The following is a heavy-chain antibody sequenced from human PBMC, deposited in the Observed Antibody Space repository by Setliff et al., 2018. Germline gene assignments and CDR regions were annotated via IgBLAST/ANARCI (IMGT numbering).Heavy chain of an antibody. D-gene: IGHD2-21*01. V-gene: IGHV1-69*10. CDR2: IIPILGIA. CDR1: GGTFSSYA. CDR3: AREKFPGDWGDY. Sequence: ASVKVSCKASGGTFSSYAISWVRQAPGQGLEWMGGIIPILGIANYAQKFQGRVTITADKSTSTAYMELSSLRSEDTAVYYCAREKFPGDWGDYWGQGTLVTVS. J-gene: IGHJ4*02.